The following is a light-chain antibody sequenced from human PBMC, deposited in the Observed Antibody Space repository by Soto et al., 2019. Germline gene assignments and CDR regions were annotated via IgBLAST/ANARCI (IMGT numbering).Light chain of an antibody. CDR1: QGISSY. CDR3: QQYYSYSPQT. CDR2: AAS. J-gene: IGKJ1*01. Sequence: AIRMTQSPSSLSASTGDRVTITCRASQGISSYLAWYQQKPGKAPKLLIYAASTLQSGVPSRFSGSGSGTDFTLTISCLQSEDFATYYCQQYYSYSPQTFGQGTKVDI. V-gene: IGKV1-8*01.